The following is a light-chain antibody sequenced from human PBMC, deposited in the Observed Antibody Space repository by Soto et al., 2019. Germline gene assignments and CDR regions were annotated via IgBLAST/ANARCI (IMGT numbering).Light chain of an antibody. Sequence: EIVMTQSPATLSLSPGERATLSCRASQSVTSNYLSWYQQKPGQAPRLLIYGASTRATDIPARFSGSGSGTDFTLTIRSLQPEDFAVYYCQQDYNLPITFGQGTRLEIK. J-gene: IGKJ5*01. CDR1: QSVTSNY. CDR3: QQDYNLPIT. CDR2: GAS. V-gene: IGKV3D-7*01.